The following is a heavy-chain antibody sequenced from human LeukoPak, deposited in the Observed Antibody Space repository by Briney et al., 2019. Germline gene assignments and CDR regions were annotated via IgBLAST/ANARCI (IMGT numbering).Heavy chain of an antibody. D-gene: IGHD3-22*01. Sequence: SQTLPLTCTVHGHSITDHYWSWTRQPPGKGLEWIGFIQSSGRHTYNPSHRRRVTISVDRYKNEISLKVTSVSAADTAVYFCARDNYDKSGFYFRGFDPWGQGTLVTVSS. CDR1: GHSITDHY. CDR2: IQSSGRH. V-gene: IGHV4-59*11. CDR3: ARDNYDKSGFYFRGFDP. J-gene: IGHJ5*02.